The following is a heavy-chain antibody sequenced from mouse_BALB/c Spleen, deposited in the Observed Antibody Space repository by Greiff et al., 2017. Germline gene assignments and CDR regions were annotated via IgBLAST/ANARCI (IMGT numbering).Heavy chain of an antibody. CDR3: ARSGDYRYDGYFDV. J-gene: IGHJ1*01. CDR2: IYPYNGGT. Sequence: EVKLQESGPELVKPGASVKISCKASGYTFTDYNMHWVKQSHGKSLEWIGYIYPYNGGTGYNQKFKSKATLTVDNSSSTAYMELRSLTSEDSAVYYCARSGDYRYDGYFDVWGAGTTVTVSS. D-gene: IGHD2-14*01. V-gene: IGHV1S29*02. CDR1: GYTFTDYN.